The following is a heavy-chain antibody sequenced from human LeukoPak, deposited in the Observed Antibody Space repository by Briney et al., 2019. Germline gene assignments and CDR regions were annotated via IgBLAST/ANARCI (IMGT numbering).Heavy chain of an antibody. V-gene: IGHV3-64*02. Sequence: GGSLRLSCAASGFTFSNSAMYWVGQAPGKGREFVSIISTNGDRTYYADSVKDRFTISRDNSKNTLYLQMGSLRADDMAVYYCARGVAISSSGWYDTFDYWGQGALVTISS. CDR1: GFTFSNSA. CDR3: ARGVAISSSGWYDTFDY. D-gene: IGHD6-19*01. J-gene: IGHJ4*02. CDR2: ISTNGDRT.